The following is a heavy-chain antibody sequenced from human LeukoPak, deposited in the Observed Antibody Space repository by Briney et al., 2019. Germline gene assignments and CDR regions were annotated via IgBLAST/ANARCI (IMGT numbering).Heavy chain of an antibody. J-gene: IGHJ3*02. CDR3: AREPSGVGATARGAFDI. V-gene: IGHV3-20*04. CDR1: GFTFDDYG. D-gene: IGHD1-26*01. Sequence: GGSLRLSCAASGFTFDDYGMSWVRQAPGKGLEWVSGINWNGGSTGYADSVKGRFTISRDNAKNSLYLQMNSLRAEDTAVYYCAREPSGVGATARGAFDIWGQGTMVTVSS. CDR2: INWNGGST.